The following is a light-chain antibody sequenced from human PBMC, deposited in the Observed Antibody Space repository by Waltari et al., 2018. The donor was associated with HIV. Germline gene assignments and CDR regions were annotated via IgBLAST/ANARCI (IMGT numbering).Light chain of an antibody. Sequence: QSALTQPASVSGSPGQSITISCTGTSSDVGCYNLVSWYQQHPGKAPKLMIYEVSKRPSGVSNRFSGSKSGNTASLTISGLQADDEADYYCCSYAGSSTWVFGGWTKLTVL. J-gene: IGLJ3*02. CDR1: SSDVGCYNL. CDR2: EVS. V-gene: IGLV2-23*02. CDR3: CSYAGSSTWV.